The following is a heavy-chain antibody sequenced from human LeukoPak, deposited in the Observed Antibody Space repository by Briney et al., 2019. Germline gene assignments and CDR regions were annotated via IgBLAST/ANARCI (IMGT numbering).Heavy chain of an antibody. CDR3: AVGIAAAGTARTYNWFDP. J-gene: IGHJ5*02. CDR2: INHSGST. D-gene: IGHD6-13*01. CDR1: GGSFSGYY. Sequence: SSETLSLTCAVYGGSFSGYYWSWIRQPPGKGLEWIGEINHSGSTNYNPSLKSRVTTSVDTSKNQFSLKLSSVTAADTAVYYCAVGIAAAGTARTYNWFDPWGQGTLVTVSS. V-gene: IGHV4-34*01.